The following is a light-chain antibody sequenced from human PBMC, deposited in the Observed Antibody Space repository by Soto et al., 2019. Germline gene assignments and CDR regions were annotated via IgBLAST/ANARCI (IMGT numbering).Light chain of an antibody. Sequence: QSVLTQPASVSGSPGQSITISCTGTSSDVGSYNLVSWYQQHPSKAPKLIIYEDSKRPSGVSNRFSGSKSGNTASLTISGLQAEDEADYYCCSYAGSGTYVFGTGTKVTVL. CDR1: SSDVGSYNL. CDR2: EDS. V-gene: IGLV2-23*01. CDR3: CSYAGSGTYV. J-gene: IGLJ1*01.